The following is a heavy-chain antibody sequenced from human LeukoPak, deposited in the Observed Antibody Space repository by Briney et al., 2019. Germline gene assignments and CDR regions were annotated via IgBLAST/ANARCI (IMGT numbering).Heavy chain of an antibody. CDR1: GYSYTNYW. Sequence: GESLKISCKGSGYSYTNYWIGWVRQMTGKGLEWMGIIYPGDSDTRYSPSFQGQVTISADRSINTAYLQWSSLKASDTAMYYCARYPGGDIDYWGQGTLVTVSS. V-gene: IGHV5-51*01. D-gene: IGHD2-21*02. J-gene: IGHJ4*02. CDR2: IYPGDSDT. CDR3: ARYPGGDIDY.